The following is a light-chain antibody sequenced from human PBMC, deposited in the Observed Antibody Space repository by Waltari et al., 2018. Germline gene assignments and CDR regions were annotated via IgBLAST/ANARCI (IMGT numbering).Light chain of an antibody. CDR1: QSAKTS. CDR2: RAS. Sequence: EVVMTQSPATLSLSPGERVSLSCRASQSAKTSLAWYQQTPGQAPRLLIYRASPRAAGVPDRFSGSGSGTEFTLTISSLQSEDSAIYYCQQYNIWPWTFGPGTNVDIK. CDR3: QQYNIWPWT. V-gene: IGKV3D-15*01. J-gene: IGKJ1*01.